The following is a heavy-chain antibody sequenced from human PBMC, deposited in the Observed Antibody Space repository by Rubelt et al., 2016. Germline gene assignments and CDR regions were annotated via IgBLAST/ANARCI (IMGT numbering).Heavy chain of an antibody. J-gene: IGHJ4*02. D-gene: IGHD6-19*01. CDR1: GFNFTKYG. V-gene: IGHV3-21*01. Sequence: EQVVESGGGLEQPGGSLRLSCAASGFNFTKYGMSWVRQAPGKGLEWVATISGSGDHSYYADSVKGRFTISRDNAKNSLYLQMKSLRAEDTAVYYCAREGLAVAGPESYFDYWGQGTLVTVSS. CDR3: AREGLAVAGPESYFDY. CDR2: ISGSGDHS.